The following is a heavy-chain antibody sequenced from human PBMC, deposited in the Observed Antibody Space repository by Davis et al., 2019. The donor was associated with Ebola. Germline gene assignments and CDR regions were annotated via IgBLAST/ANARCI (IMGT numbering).Heavy chain of an antibody. Sequence: MPSETLSLTCTVSGASISNYYWSWIRQPPGKGLEWIGYIYYSGNSNYNPSLKSRVTISVATSKNQFSLKLTSMTAADMAVYFCARHLSYGGNPGKYYFDFWGQGTLVTVSS. CDR3: ARHLSYGGNPGKYYFDF. CDR2: IYYSGNS. V-gene: IGHV4-59*08. CDR1: GASISNYY. D-gene: IGHD4-23*01. J-gene: IGHJ4*02.